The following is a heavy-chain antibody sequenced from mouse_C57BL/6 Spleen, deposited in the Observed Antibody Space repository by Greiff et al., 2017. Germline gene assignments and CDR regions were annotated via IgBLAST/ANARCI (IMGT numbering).Heavy chain of an antibody. Sequence: QVQLQQPGAELVKPGASVKLSCKASGYTFTSYWLQWVKQRPGQGLEWIGEIDPSDSYTNYTQKFKGKATLTVDTSSSTAYMQLSSLTSEDSAVYYCASKGEYWGQGTTLTVSS. D-gene: IGHD5-2*01. CDR2: IDPSDSYT. V-gene: IGHV1-50*01. CDR3: ASKGEY. J-gene: IGHJ2*01. CDR1: GYTFTSYW.